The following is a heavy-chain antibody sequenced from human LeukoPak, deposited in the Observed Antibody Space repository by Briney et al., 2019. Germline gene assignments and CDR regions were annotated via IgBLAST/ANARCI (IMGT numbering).Heavy chain of an antibody. J-gene: IGHJ4*02. CDR3: ARTHYYGSGSYSY. V-gene: IGHV4-39*01. CDR2: IYYSGST. Sequence: SETLSLTCTVSGGSISSSSYYWGWIRQPPGKGLEWIGSIYYSGSTYCNPSLKSRVTISVDTSKNQFSLKLSSVTAADTAVYYCARTHYYGSGSYSYWGQGTLVTVSS. D-gene: IGHD3-10*01. CDR1: GGSISSSSYY.